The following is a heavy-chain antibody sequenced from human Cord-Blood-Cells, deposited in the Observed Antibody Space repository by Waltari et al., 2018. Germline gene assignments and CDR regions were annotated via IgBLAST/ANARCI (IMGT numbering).Heavy chain of an antibody. CDR1: GGSFSGYY. CDR3: ARGRWDIVVVVAALWYFDL. CDR2: INHSGST. J-gene: IGHJ2*01. V-gene: IGHV4-34*01. D-gene: IGHD2-15*01. Sequence: QVQLQQWGAGLLKPSETLSLTCAVYGGSFSGYYWSWIRQPPGKGLEWIGEINHSGSTNYNPSLKSRVTISVDTSKNQFSLKLSSVTAADTAVYYCARGRWDIVVVVAALWYFDLWGRDTLVTVSS.